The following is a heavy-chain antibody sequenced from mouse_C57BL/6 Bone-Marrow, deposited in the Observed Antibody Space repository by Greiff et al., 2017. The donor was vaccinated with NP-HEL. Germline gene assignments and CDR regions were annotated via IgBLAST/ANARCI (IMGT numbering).Heavy chain of an antibody. Sequence: EVQGVESGGGLVQPGGSLSLSCAASGFTFTDYYMSWVRQPPGKALEWLGFFRNHANGYTTEYSASVKGRFTISRDNSQSILYLQMNALRAEDSATYYCARSIYDYDPYFAYWGQGTLVTVSA. D-gene: IGHD2-4*01. J-gene: IGHJ3*01. CDR1: GFTFTDYY. CDR3: ARSIYDYDPYFAY. V-gene: IGHV7-3*01. CDR2: FRNHANGYTT.